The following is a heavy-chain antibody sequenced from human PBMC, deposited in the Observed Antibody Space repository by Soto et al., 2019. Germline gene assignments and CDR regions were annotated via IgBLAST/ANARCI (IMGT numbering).Heavy chain of an antibody. Sequence: QVHLQESGPGLVKSSQTLSLTCTVSGASINSGGFYWSWVRQFPGKGLEWIGYIDYRGRTFYNPSLKSRATISRDTSKNQFSLEVNSVTAADTAVFCCARVSAAGTRWFDPWGQGTLVTVSS. CDR2: IDYRGRT. J-gene: IGHJ5*02. V-gene: IGHV4-31*03. CDR3: ARVSAAGTRWFDP. D-gene: IGHD6-13*01. CDR1: GASINSGGFY.